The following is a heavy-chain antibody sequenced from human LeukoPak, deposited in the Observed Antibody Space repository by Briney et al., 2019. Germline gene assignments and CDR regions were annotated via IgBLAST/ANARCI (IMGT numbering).Heavy chain of an antibody. CDR3: ARQRVVPAAIWTYYFDY. CDR1: GGSISSSSYY. J-gene: IGHJ4*02. D-gene: IGHD2-2*01. V-gene: IGHV4-39*01. CDR2: IYYSGST. Sequence: QSSETLSLTCTVSGGSISSSSYYWGWIRQPPGKGLEWIGSIYYSGSTYYNPSLKSRVTISVDTSKNQFSLKLSSVTAADTAVYYCARQRVVPAAIWTYYFDYWGQGTLVTVSS.